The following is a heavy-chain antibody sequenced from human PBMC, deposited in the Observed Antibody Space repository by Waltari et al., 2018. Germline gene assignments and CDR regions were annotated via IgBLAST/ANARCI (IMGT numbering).Heavy chain of an antibody. D-gene: IGHD3-10*01. V-gene: IGHV4-34*01. CDR2: INHSGST. CDR3: ARGYHGYSGSWAGRRNFYYMDV. J-gene: IGHJ6*03. Sequence: QVQLQQWGAGLLKPSETLSLTCDVYGDSFSSYYWTWIRQPPGKGLEWIGEINHSGSTNYNPSLKSRVTISIDTSKKQFYLKMNSVTAADTGLFYCARGYHGYSGSWAGRRNFYYMDVWGKGTTVTISS. CDR1: GDSFSSYY.